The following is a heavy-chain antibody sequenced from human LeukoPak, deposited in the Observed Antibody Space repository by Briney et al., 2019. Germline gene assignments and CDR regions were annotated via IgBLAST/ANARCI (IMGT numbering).Heavy chain of an antibody. CDR2: IFYSGST. D-gene: IGHD6-19*01. CDR1: DDSITTYY. CDR3: ARAKKSVAGFFDY. V-gene: IGHV4-59*01. J-gene: IGHJ4*02. Sequence: PSETLSLTCTVSDDSITTYYWSWVRQPPGKGLEWIGYIFYSGSTNYNPSLESRVSISIDTSKNQLSLKLSSVTAADTAVYYCARAKKSVAGFFDYWGQGSLVIVSS.